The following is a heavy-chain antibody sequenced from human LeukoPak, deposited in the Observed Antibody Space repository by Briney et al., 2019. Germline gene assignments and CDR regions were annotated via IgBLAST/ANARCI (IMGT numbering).Heavy chain of an antibody. Sequence: PSETLSLTCTVSGGSISSYYWSWIRQSSVKGLEWIGYIFPSGSAYYNPSLESRVTISLDTSENQFSLTLTSVTAADTAVYYCARRNHYFYYMDVWGKGTTVTVSS. V-gene: IGHV4-4*09. J-gene: IGHJ6*03. CDR1: GGSISSYY. CDR3: ARRNHYFYYMDV. CDR2: IFPSGSA.